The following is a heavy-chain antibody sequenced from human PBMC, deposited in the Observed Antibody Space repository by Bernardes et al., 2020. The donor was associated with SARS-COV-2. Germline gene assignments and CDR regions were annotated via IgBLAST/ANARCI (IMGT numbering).Heavy chain of an antibody. CDR1: GFTFSSFA. D-gene: IGHD1-26*01. J-gene: IGHJ5*02. CDR2: IDVDGGGT. Sequence: SVKVSCKASGFTFSSFAVQWVRQARGQRLEWVGWIDVDGGGTNYAQKFQERVTMTWDMSTRTGYLQLSSLRSEDAAVYYCAAGPTLFDHWGQGALDTVSS. CDR3: AAGPTLFDH. V-gene: IGHV1-58*01.